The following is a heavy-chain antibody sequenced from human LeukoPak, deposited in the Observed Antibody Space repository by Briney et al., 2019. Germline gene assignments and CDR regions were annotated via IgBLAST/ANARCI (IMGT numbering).Heavy chain of an antibody. J-gene: IGHJ4*02. D-gene: IGHD3-22*01. V-gene: IGHV3-30*02. CDR1: GFPFSDYG. CDR3: ARNFGGGDSSGPYF. Sequence: PGGSLRLSCAASGFPFSDYGMHWVRQAPGKGLEWVAFIRYDGNNKYYADSVKGRFTISRDNAKNSLYLQMNSLRAEDTAIYYCARNFGGGDSSGPYFWGQGTLVTVSS. CDR2: IRYDGNNK.